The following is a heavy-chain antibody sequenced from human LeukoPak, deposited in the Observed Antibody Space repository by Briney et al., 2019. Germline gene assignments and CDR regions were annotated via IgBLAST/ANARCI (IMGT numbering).Heavy chain of an antibody. CDR2: FSGSGGRT. CDR3: AKVTSSWNYFDY. Sequence: GGSLRLSCAASRFTFSTDAMSWVRQAPGRGLEWVSTFSGSGGRTYYADSVKGRFTISRDNSKNTLYLQMNSLRAEDTAVYYCAKVTSSWNYFDYWGQGAPVTVSS. J-gene: IGHJ4*02. CDR1: RFTFSTDA. V-gene: IGHV3-23*01. D-gene: IGHD6-13*01.